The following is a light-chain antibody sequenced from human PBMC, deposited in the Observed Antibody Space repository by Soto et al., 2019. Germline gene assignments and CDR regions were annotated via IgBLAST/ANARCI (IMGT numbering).Light chain of an antibody. CDR1: SGDIGAFNY. J-gene: IGLJ7*01. CDR2: EVD. V-gene: IGLV2-14*01. CDR3: SSYTGGSTYWV. Sequence: QSALTQPASVSGSLGQSITISCTGTSGDIGAFNYVSWYQQQPGTAPKLIIYEVDHRPSGVSNRFSCYKSGNTASLTSSALQAEDAADYHCSSYTGGSTYWVFGGGTQLTVL.